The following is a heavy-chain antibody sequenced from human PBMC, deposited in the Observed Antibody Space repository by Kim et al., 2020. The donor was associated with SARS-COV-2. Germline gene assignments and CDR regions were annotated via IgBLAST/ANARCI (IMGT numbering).Heavy chain of an antibody. CDR3: GGQWPTIDY. D-gene: IGHD6-19*01. V-gene: IGHV4-31*03. Sequence: SETLSLTCTVSGGSIGSGGHYWSWIRQHPGKGLEWIGYIHDSGSTYYIPSLKNRVTMSADTSQNQFSLRLTSVTAADTAIYYCGGQWPTIDYWGQGTLVTVSS. CDR2: IHDSGST. J-gene: IGHJ4*02. CDR1: GGSIGSGGHY.